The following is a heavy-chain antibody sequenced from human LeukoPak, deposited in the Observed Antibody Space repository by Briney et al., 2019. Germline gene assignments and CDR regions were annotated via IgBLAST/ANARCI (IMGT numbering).Heavy chain of an antibody. D-gene: IGHD5-24*01. V-gene: IGHV4-59*01. CDR2: IYYSGST. CDR1: GGSLSSYY. CDR3: ARGDGYIGFDY. J-gene: IGHJ4*02. Sequence: SETLSLTCTVSGGSLSSYYWSWIRQPPGKGLEWIGYIYYSGSTNYNPSLKSRVTISVDTSKNQFSLKLRSVTAADTAVYYCARGDGYIGFDYWGQGTLVTVSS.